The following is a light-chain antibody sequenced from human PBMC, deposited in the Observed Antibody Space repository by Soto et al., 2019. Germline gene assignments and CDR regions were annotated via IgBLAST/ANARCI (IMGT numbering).Light chain of an antibody. CDR3: QQSYSTPPIT. CDR1: QTISSR. CDR2: KAS. Sequence: IQMSQSPSTLSGSLGDGLTITCRASQTISSRLAWYQQKPGKAPKLLIYKASTLKSGVPSRFSGSGSGTEFTLTISSLQPEDFATYYCQQSYSTPPITLGQGTRLEIK. V-gene: IGKV1-5*03. J-gene: IGKJ5*01.